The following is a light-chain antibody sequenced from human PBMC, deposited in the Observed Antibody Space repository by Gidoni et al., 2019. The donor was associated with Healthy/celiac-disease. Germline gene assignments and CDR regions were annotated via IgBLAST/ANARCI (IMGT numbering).Light chain of an antibody. CDR1: QSISSW. CDR2: KAS. CDR3: QQYNSYPVT. Sequence: DIQMTQSPSTLSASVGDRVTITCRASQSISSWLAWYQQKPGKAPKLLIYKASSLESGVPSRFSGSGSGTEFTLTISSLQPDDFATYYCQQYNSYPVTFGGRTKVEIK. V-gene: IGKV1-5*03. J-gene: IGKJ4*01.